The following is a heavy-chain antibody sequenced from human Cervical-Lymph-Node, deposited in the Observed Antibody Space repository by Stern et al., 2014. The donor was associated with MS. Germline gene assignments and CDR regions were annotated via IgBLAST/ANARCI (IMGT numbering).Heavy chain of an antibody. CDR2: LIPLVGVA. CDR1: GGTFRGYG. J-gene: IGHJ5*02. D-gene: IGHD4-17*01. Sequence: QVQLVQSGAEVKKPGSSVNVSCKASGGTFRGYGITWVRQAPGQGIERMGRLIPLVGVARYAPRFQGRVTITADKSMTTGYMELSSLTSDDTAVYYCARGDYGDYNWFDPWGLGTLVTVSS. V-gene: IGHV1-69*09. CDR3: ARGDYGDYNWFDP.